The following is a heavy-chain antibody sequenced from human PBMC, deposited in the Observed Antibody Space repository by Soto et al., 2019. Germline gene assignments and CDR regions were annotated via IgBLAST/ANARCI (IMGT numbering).Heavy chain of an antibody. Sequence: TSETLSLTCAVYGGSFSGYYWSWIRQPPGKGLEWIGEINHSGSTNYNPSLKSRVTISVGTSKNQFSLKLSSVTAADTAVYYCARVPRTSSSWLYYYYGMDVWGQGTTVTVSS. CDR3: ARVPRTSSSWLYYYYGMDV. CDR2: INHSGST. CDR1: GGSFSGYY. V-gene: IGHV4-34*01. J-gene: IGHJ6*02. D-gene: IGHD6-13*01.